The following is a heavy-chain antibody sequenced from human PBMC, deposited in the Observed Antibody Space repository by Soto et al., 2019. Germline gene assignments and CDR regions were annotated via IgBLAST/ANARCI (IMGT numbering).Heavy chain of an antibody. CDR1: GFTFSSYA. CDR3: AKGYYGSGSYSVYFDY. J-gene: IGHJ4*02. D-gene: IGHD3-10*01. V-gene: IGHV3-23*01. Sequence: GGSLRLSCAASGFTFSSYAMSWVRQAPGKGLEWVSAISGSGGSTYYADSVKGRFTISRDNSKNTLYLQMNSLRAEDTAVYYCAKGYYGSGSYSVYFDYWGQGALVTGSS. CDR2: ISGSGGST.